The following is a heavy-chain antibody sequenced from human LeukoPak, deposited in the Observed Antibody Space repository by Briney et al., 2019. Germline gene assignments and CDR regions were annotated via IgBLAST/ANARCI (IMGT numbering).Heavy chain of an antibody. CDR3: ARGFEAAGSDY. Sequence: SGGSLRLSCSASGFTFSSYNMEWVRQAPGKGLEWVSYISSSGSIIEYADSVKGRFTISRDNAKNSLYLQMNSLRAEDTAVYYCARGFEAAGSDYWGQGTLVTVSS. CDR2: ISSSGSII. CDR1: GFTFSSYN. J-gene: IGHJ4*02. V-gene: IGHV3-48*01. D-gene: IGHD6-25*01.